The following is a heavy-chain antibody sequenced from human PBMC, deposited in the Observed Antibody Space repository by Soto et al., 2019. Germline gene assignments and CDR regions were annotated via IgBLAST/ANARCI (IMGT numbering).Heavy chain of an antibody. CDR3: ARVGSPLYYYYGMDV. J-gene: IGHJ6*02. V-gene: IGHV4-30-4*01. Sequence: PSETLSLTCTVSGGSISSGDYYWSWIRQPPGKGLEWIGYIYYSGSTYYNPSLKSRVTISVDTSKNQFSLKLSSVTAVDTAVYYCARVGSPLYYYYGMDVWGQGTTVNVSS. CDR1: GGSISSGDYY. CDR2: IYYSGST. D-gene: IGHD3-10*01.